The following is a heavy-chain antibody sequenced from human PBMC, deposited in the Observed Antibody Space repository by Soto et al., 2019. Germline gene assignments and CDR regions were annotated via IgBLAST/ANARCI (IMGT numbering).Heavy chain of an antibody. D-gene: IGHD3-10*01. CDR1: GGSISSGGYS. Sequence: QLQLQESGSGLVKPAQTLSLTCAVSGGSISSGGYSWSWIRQPPGKGLEWIGYIYHSGSTYYNTSLKSRVTISVDRSKNQFSLNLSSVTAADTAVYYCAKSGSYYNPYYYYGMDVWGQGTTVTVSS. J-gene: IGHJ6*02. CDR3: AKSGSYYNPYYYYGMDV. CDR2: IYHSGST. V-gene: IGHV4-30-2*01.